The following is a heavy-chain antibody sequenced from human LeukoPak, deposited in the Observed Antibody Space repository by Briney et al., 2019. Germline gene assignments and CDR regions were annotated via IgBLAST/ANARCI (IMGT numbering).Heavy chain of an antibody. CDR2: INPSGGST. Sequence: ASVKVSCKASGYTFTSYYMHWVRQAPGQGLEWMGIINPSGGSTSYAQKFQGRVTMTRDTSTSTVYMELSSLRSEDTAVYYCARDRGGYDSVWYFDLWGRGTLVTVSS. CDR3: ARDRGGYDSVWYFDL. CDR1: GYTFTSYY. V-gene: IGHV1-46*01. D-gene: IGHD5-12*01. J-gene: IGHJ2*01.